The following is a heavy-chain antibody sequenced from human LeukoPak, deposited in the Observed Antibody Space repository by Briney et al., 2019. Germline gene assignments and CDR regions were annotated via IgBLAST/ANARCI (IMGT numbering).Heavy chain of an antibody. D-gene: IGHD3-10*01. V-gene: IGHV5-10-1*01. J-gene: IGHJ6*02. CDR2: IDPDDSYT. CDR1: GYSFTSYW. Sequence: GESLRISCKGSGYSFTSYWISWVRQMPGKGLEWMGRIDPDDSYTNYSPSFQGHVTISADKSISTAYLQWNSLKASDTAMYHCARRHTKNAGVHYYSMDVWGQGTTVTVSS. CDR3: ARRHTKNAGVHYYSMDV.